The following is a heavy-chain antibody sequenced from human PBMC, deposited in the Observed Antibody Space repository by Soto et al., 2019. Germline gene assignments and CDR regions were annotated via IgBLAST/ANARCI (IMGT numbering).Heavy chain of an antibody. CDR2: MSGSSSTT. J-gene: IGHJ5*01. D-gene: IGHD1-7*01. CDR1: GLTFSNYP. V-gene: IGHV3-23*01. Sequence: EVRLLESGGGLVKPGGSLRLSCATSGLTFSNYPMSWVRQAPRGGLEWVSAMSGSSSTTYYADSVRGRFTIARARAKNTLYLQMSSLRAEDPALYYWPKKQERELTTVIDSWGQRTLGTVSS. CDR3: PKKQERELTTVIDS.